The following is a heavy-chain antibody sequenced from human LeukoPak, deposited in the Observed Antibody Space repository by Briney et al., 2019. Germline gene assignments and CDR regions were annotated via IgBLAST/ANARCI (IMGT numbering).Heavy chain of an antibody. J-gene: IGHJ6*03. CDR1: GFTVSSNY. Sequence: GGSLRLSCAASGFTVSSNYMSWVGQASGKGLEWVSVIYSGGSTYYADSVKGRFTISRDNSKNTLYLQMNSLRAEDTAVYYCARGDVVVPAAKVPYYYMDVWGKGTTVTVSS. CDR2: IYSGGST. CDR3: ARGDVVVPAAKVPYYYMDV. V-gene: IGHV3-53*01. D-gene: IGHD2-2*01.